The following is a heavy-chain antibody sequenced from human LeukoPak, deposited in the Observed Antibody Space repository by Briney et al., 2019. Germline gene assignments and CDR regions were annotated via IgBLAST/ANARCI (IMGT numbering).Heavy chain of an antibody. CDR3: ARDSTTDPYSSSPRGYFDY. D-gene: IGHD6-13*01. CDR2: IYYSGST. J-gene: IGHJ4*02. V-gene: IGHV4-31*03. CDR1: GGSISSDDYY. Sequence: SETLSLTCTVSGGSISSDDYYWSWIRQHPGKGLEWIGYIYYSGSTYYNPSLKSRVTISVDTSKNQFSLKLSSVTAADTAVYYCARDSTTDPYSSSPRGYFDYWGQGTLVTVSS.